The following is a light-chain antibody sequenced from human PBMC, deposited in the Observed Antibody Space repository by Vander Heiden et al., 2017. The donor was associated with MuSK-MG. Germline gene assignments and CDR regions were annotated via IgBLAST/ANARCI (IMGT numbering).Light chain of an antibody. CDR2: GES. CDR1: QSVSSN. V-gene: IGKV3-15*01. J-gene: IGKJ2*01. Sequence: IVITHSPATLSVSPGERATLPCRASQSVSSNLGRYQQKPGQATTHLIYGESTRATGIPARFSGSGSGTEFTLTISSLQSEDFAVYYCQQYNNWPYTFGQGTKLEIK. CDR3: QQYNNWPYT.